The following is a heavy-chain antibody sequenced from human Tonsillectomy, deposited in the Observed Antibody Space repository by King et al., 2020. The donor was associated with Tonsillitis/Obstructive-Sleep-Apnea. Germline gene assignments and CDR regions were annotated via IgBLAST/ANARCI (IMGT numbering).Heavy chain of an antibody. J-gene: IGHJ6*03. V-gene: IGHV3-53*01. CDR1: GFTVSSNY. CDR2: IYSGGST. D-gene: IGHD6-6*01. CDR3: ARDPKASRGGYSSSSGAYYYYYYMDV. Sequence: VQLVESGGGLIQPGGSLRLSCAASGFTVSSNYMSWVRQAPGKGLEWVSVIYSGGSTYYADSVKGRFTISRDNSKNTLYLQMNSLRAEDTAVYYCARDPKASRGGYSSSSGAYYYYYYMDVWGKGTTVTVSS.